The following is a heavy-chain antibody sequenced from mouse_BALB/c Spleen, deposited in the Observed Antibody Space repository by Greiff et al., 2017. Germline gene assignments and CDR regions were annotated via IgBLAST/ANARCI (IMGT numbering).Heavy chain of an antibody. V-gene: IGHV3-8*02. CDR1: GDSITSGY. CDR3: ARSPPYYRYDVGYFDV. CDR2: ISYSGST. D-gene: IGHD2-14*01. Sequence: EVHLVESGPSLVKPSQTLSLTCSVTGDSITSGYWNWIRKFPGNKLEYMGYISYSGSTYYNPSLKSRISITRDTSKNQYYLQLNSVTTEDTATYYCARSPPYYRYDVGYFDVWGAGTTVTVSS. J-gene: IGHJ1*01.